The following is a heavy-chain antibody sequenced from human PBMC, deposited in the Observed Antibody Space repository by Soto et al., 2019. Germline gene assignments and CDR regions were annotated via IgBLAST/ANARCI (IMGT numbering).Heavy chain of an antibody. V-gene: IGHV3-53*04. CDR1: GFTVSSNY. J-gene: IGHJ3*02. Sequence: EVQLVESGGGLVQPGGSLRLSCAASGFTVSSNYMSWVRQAPGKGLEWVSVIYSGGSTYYADSVKGRFTISRHNSKNTLYLQMNSLRAEYTAVYYCARDRGDYIWGSYRYPDAFDIWVQGKMVTVSS. D-gene: IGHD3-16*02. CDR2: IYSGGST. CDR3: ARDRGDYIWGSYRYPDAFDI.